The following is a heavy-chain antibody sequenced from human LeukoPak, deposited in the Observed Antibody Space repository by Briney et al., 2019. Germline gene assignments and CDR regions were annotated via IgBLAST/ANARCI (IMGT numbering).Heavy chain of an antibody. CDR1: VGPISGYY. Sequence: ASETMSFTCAVDVGPISGYYWSWVRQPPGKGLEWIGEIDHSGSTNYNPSLKSRVTISADTSHSHFSLKLSSVTAADTAVYYCARVSVYCSSTSCYMDAFDIWGQGTMVTVSS. CDR3: ARVSVYCSSTSCYMDAFDI. V-gene: IGHV4-34*01. D-gene: IGHD2-2*02. CDR2: IDHSGST. J-gene: IGHJ3*02.